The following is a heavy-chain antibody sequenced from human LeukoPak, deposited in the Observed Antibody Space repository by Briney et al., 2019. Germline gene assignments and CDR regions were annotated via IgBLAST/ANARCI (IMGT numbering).Heavy chain of an antibody. CDR1: GGSVSSSSYY. V-gene: IGHV4-39*01. Sequence: SETLSLTCTVSGGSVSSSSYYWGWIRQPPGKGLEWIGNIYYSGSTYYNPSLKSRVTISVDTSENQFSLKLSSVTAADTAVYYCARRAPIYYDSSGYYYVFDYWGQGTLVTVSS. CDR2: IYYSGST. J-gene: IGHJ4*02. CDR3: ARRAPIYYDSSGYYYVFDY. D-gene: IGHD3-22*01.